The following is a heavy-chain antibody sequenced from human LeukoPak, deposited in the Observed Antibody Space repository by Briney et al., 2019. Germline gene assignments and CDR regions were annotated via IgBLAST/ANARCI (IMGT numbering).Heavy chain of an antibody. CDR3: ARGNKRIAVAGTAFDI. Sequence: SETLSLTCTVSGGSINNYYWSWIRQPPGKGLEWIGYIYYSGSTNYNPSLKGRVTISVDTSKNQFSLKLSSVTAADTAVYYCARGNKRIAVAGTAFDIWGQGTMVTVSS. V-gene: IGHV4-59*12. CDR1: GGSINNYY. D-gene: IGHD6-19*01. J-gene: IGHJ3*02. CDR2: IYYSGST.